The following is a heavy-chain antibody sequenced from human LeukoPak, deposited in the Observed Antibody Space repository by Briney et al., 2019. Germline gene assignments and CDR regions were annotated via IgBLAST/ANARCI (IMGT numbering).Heavy chain of an antibody. D-gene: IGHD3-22*01. CDR1: GFTFSDYY. CDR2: ISSTTGYT. J-gene: IGHJ4*02. Sequence: PGGSLRLSCAASGFTFSDYYMSWIRQAPGKGLEWVSYISSTTGYTNYADSVQGRFTISRDNARNSLYLQMNSLTAEDTAVYYCARDLNLYDSSGYYPRWGQGTLVTVSS. V-gene: IGHV3-11*05. CDR3: ARDLNLYDSSGYYPR.